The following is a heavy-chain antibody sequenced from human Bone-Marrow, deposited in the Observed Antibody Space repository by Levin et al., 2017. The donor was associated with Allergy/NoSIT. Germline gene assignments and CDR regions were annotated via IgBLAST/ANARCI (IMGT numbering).Heavy chain of an antibody. CDR2: INSDGSIT. J-gene: IGHJ4*02. CDR3: ARSQFDL. V-gene: IGHV3-74*01. CDR1: GFIFSAYW. Sequence: TGGSLRLSCAASGFIFSAYWMLWVRQVPGKGLVWVSRINSDGSITGYADSVKGRFTISRDNAKNTLYLEMNSLTAEDTAVYYCARSQFDLWGQGTLVTASS.